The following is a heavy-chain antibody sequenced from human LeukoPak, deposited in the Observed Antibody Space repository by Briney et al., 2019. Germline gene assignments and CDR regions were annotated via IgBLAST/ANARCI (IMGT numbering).Heavy chain of an antibody. CDR1: GFTFSSYG. J-gene: IGHJ6*02. V-gene: IGHV3-33*01. CDR2: IWYDGSNK. D-gene: IGHD2-2*01. Sequence: GGSLRLSCAASGFTFSSYGMRWVRQAPGKGLEWVAVIWYDGSNKYYADSVKGRFTISRDNSKNTLYLQMNSLGAEDTAVYYCARDRGVVPAAIVNYYYYYGMDVWGQGTTVTVSS. CDR3: ARDRGVVPAAIVNYYYYYGMDV.